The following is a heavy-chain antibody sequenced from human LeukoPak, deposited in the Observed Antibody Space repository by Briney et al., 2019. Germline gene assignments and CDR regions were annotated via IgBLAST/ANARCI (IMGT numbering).Heavy chain of an antibody. CDR2: ISYDGSSK. CDR3: ARNPAAWFGELSSWFDP. D-gene: IGHD3-10*01. V-gene: IGHV3-30-3*01. J-gene: IGHJ5*02. Sequence: GGALRHSCAASGFTFSSYAMHWVRQAPGRGLEWVAVISYDGSSKYYEDSVKGRFPISRDNSKSTLYLQLSSLKIDDSAVYYCARNPAAWFGELSSWFDPWGQGTLVPVSS. CDR1: GFTFSSYA.